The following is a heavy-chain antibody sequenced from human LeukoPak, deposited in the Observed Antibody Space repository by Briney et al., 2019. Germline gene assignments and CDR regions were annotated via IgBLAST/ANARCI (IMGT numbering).Heavy chain of an antibody. Sequence: ASVKVSCTASGYTFTDYYMHWVRQAPGQGLERMGWINTNTGDPTYAQDFTGRFVFSVDTSVSTAYLQISSLKAEDTAVYYCARAYQPLGGLSFPDSWGQGTLVTVSS. V-gene: IGHV7-4-1*02. CDR2: INTNTGDP. CDR3: ARAYQPLGGLSFPDS. CDR1: GYTFTDYY. J-gene: IGHJ5*01. D-gene: IGHD3-16*02.